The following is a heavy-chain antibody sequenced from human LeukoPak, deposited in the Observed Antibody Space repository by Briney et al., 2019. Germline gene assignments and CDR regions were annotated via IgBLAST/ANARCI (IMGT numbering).Heavy chain of an antibody. J-gene: IGHJ6*04. Sequence: GGSLRLSCAASGFTSSSYEMNWVRQAPGKGLEWVSYISSSGSTINYADSVKGRFTISRDNAKNSLYLQMNSLRAEDTAVYYCAELGITMIGGVWGKGTTVTISS. CDR3: AELGITMIGGV. D-gene: IGHD3-10*02. CDR2: ISSSGSTI. CDR1: GFTSSSYE. V-gene: IGHV3-48*03.